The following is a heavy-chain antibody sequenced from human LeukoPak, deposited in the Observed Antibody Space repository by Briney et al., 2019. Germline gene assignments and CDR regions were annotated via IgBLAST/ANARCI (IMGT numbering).Heavy chain of an antibody. Sequence: ASVKVSCKVSGYTLTELSMHWVRQAPGKGLEWMGGFDPEDGETIYAQKFQSRVTMTEDTSTDTAYMELSSLRSEDTAVYYCARERSVAGRDYYYYGMDVWGQGTTVTVSS. CDR3: ARERSVAGRDYYYYGMDV. CDR2: FDPEDGET. J-gene: IGHJ6*02. V-gene: IGHV1-24*01. D-gene: IGHD6-19*01. CDR1: GYTLTELS.